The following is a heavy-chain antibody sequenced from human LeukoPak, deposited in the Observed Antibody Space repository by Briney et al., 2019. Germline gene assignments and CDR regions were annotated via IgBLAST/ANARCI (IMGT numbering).Heavy chain of an antibody. CDR3: ARDSGGATEN. CDR1: GYTFTGYY. Sequence: SVKVSCKASGYTFTGYYMHWVRQAPGQGLEWMGRIIPIFGIANYAQKFQGRVTITADKSTSTAYMELSSLRSEDTAVYYCARDSGGATENWGQGTLVTVSS. CDR2: IIPIFGIA. J-gene: IGHJ4*02. V-gene: IGHV1-69*04. D-gene: IGHD1-26*01.